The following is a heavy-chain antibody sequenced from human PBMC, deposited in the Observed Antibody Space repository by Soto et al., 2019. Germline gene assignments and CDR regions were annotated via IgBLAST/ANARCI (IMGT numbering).Heavy chain of an antibody. J-gene: IGHJ2*01. Sequence: ASVKVSCKASGGTFSSYAISWVRQAPGQGLEWMGGIIPIFGTANYAQKFQGRVTITADESTSTAYMELSSLRSEDTAVYYCARAELHWGGYRYPAPSRTSPPEYWYFDLWGRGTLVTVSS. CDR1: GGTFSSYA. CDR3: ARAELHWGGYRYPAPSRTSPPEYWYFDL. CDR2: IIPIFGTA. D-gene: IGHD2-21*02. V-gene: IGHV1-69*13.